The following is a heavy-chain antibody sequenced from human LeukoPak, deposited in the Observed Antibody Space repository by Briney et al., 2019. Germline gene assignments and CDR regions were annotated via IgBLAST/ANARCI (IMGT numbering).Heavy chain of an antibody. Sequence: GESLKISCKGSGYSFTSYWFSWVRQMPGKGLEWMGRIDPSDSYTNYSPSFQGHVTISADKSISTAYLQWSSLKASDTAMYYCARQTATINYFDYWGQGTLVTVSS. V-gene: IGHV5-10-1*01. D-gene: IGHD5-24*01. J-gene: IGHJ4*02. CDR3: ARQTATINYFDY. CDR1: GYSFTSYW. CDR2: IDPSDSYT.